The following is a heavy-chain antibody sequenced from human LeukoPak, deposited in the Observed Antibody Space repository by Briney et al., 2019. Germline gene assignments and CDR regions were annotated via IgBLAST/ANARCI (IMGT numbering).Heavy chain of an antibody. J-gene: IGHJ4*02. CDR3: AKDFALLTHLDY. Sequence: GGSLRLSCAASGFTFSSYAMHWVRQAPGKGLEWVAVISYDGSNKYYADSVKGRFTISRDNYKNILYLQMSSLRAEDTAVYYCAKDFALLTHLDYWGQGTLVTVSS. CDR2: ISYDGSNK. V-gene: IGHV3-30*04. D-gene: IGHD2-21*01. CDR1: GFTFSSYA.